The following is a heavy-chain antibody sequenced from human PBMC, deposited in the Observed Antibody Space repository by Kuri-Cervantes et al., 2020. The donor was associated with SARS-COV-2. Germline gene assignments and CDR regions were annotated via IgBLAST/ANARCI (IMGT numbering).Heavy chain of an antibody. V-gene: IGHV1-2*02. J-gene: IGHJ6*03. CDR1: GYTFSDYY. CDR2: INPKTGGA. D-gene: IGHD6-19*01. Sequence: ASVKVSCKASGYTFSDYYIHWVRQAPGQGLEWMGWINPKTGGAKYAQKFQGRVTMTRDTSISTAYMELSRLRSDDTAVYYCATRSGWHSYYYYYMDVWGKGTTVTVSS. CDR3: ATRSGWHSYYYYYMDV.